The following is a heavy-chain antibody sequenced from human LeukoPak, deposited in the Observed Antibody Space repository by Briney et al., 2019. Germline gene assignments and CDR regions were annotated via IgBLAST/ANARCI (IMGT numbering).Heavy chain of an antibody. J-gene: IGHJ4*02. V-gene: IGHV3-23*01. CDR1: GFTFSSYA. CDR3: AKGGTVLRFLEWLLGGSYFDY. Sequence: QPGGSLRLSCAASGFTFSSYAMSWVRQAPGKGLEWVSAISGSGGGTYYADSVKGRFTISRDNSKNTLYLQMNSLRAEDTAVYYCAKGGTVLRFLEWLLGGSYFDYWGQGTLVTVSS. D-gene: IGHD3-3*01. CDR2: ISGSGGGT.